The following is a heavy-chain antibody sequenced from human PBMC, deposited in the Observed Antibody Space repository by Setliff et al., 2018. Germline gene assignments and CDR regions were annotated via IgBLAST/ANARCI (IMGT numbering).Heavy chain of an antibody. CDR2: ISGSGDST. CDR1: GFTFSNYA. V-gene: IGHV3-23*01. D-gene: IGHD6-19*01. Sequence: GGSLRLSCVASGFTFSNYAMAWVRQAPGKGLEWVSAISGSGDSTYYADSVKGRFTISRDNSKNTLYLQVNSLRAEDTAVYYCARGVLTVSGLYFEYWGQGSLVTVSS. J-gene: IGHJ4*02. CDR3: ARGVLTVSGLYFEY.